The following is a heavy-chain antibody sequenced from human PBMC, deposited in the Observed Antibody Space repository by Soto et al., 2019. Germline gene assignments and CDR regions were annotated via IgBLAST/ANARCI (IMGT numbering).Heavy chain of an antibody. CDR2: IYYGGSI. Sequence: SETLSLTCSVSGGSISSGYWTWIRQPPGKGLEWIGYIYYGGSINYNPSLKSRVIISVDTAKNQFSLRLSSVSAADTAVYYCTGAYYDVSGYSLDPWGQGISVTASS. CDR3: TGAYYDVSGYSLDP. V-gene: IGHV4-59*01. D-gene: IGHD3-22*01. J-gene: IGHJ5*02. CDR1: GGSISSGY.